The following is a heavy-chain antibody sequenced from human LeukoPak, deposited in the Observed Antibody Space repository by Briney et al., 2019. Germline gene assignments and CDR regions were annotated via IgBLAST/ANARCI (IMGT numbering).Heavy chain of an antibody. CDR2: IKSNADGGTT. Sequence: GESLRLSCAASGFTFSSYAMKWVRQATGKGLEWLGRIKSNADGGTTDYAAPVQGRITISRDDSQNTLYLQLDSLKAEDTAVYYCSTYRWQYDSSGYDYWGQGTLVAVSS. V-gene: IGHV3-15*01. CDR3: STYRWQYDSSGYDY. CDR1: GFTFSSYA. J-gene: IGHJ4*02. D-gene: IGHD3-22*01.